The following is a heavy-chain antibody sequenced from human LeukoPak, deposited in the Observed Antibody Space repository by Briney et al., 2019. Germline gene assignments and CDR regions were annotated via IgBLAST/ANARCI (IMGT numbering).Heavy chain of an antibody. CDR3: AREAAWGNWYFDL. D-gene: IGHD3-16*01. J-gene: IGHJ2*01. V-gene: IGHV3-30*03. CDR2: IGDTGRAK. Sequence: GGSLRLSCAASGFTFSSYGMHWVRQAPGKGLEWVAVIGDTGRAKYYADSVEGRFTASRDNSKNTLYLEMNSLRYDDTALYYCAREAAWGNWYFDLWGRGTLVTVSS. CDR1: GFTFSSYG.